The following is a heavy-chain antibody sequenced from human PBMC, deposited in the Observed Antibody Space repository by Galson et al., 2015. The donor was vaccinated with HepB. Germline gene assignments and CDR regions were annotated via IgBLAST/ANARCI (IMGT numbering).Heavy chain of an antibody. CDR3: AKALGGNGYILDY. D-gene: IGHD5-18*01. CDR2: FSWNSGYV. J-gene: IGHJ4*02. V-gene: IGHV3-9*01. CDR1: GFTFGDYA. Sequence: SLRLSCAASGFTFGDYAMHWVRQAPGKGLEWVSGFSWNSGYVGYADSVKGRFTISRDNAKNSLYLQMNSLRPEDTALYYCAKALGGNGYILDYWGQGTLVTVSS.